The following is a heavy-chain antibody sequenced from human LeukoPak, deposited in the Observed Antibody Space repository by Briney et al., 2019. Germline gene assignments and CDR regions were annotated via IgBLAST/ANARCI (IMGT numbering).Heavy chain of an antibody. V-gene: IGHV3-23*01. Sequence: GGSLRLSCAASGFTVSSYAMTWVRQAPGKGLEWGSAISGSGYNSYYADSVKGRFTISKDNSKKTLFLQMNSMRGEDTAIYYCAKWMVRRDFWSGAFDIWGQGTMVTV. CDR3: AKWMVRRDFWSGAFDI. CDR1: GFTVSSYA. J-gene: IGHJ3*02. CDR2: ISGSGYNS. D-gene: IGHD3-3*01.